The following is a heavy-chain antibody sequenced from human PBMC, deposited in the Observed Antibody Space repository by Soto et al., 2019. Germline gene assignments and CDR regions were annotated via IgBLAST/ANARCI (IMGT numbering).Heavy chain of an antibody. CDR1: GYTFTSYA. V-gene: IGHV1-3*01. J-gene: IGHJ5*02. Sequence: ASVKVSCKASGYTFTSYAMHWVRQAPGQRLEWMGWINAGNGNTKYSQKFQGRVTITRDTSASTAYMELSSLRSEDTAVYYCARTAHLGNWFDPWGQGNLVTVSS. CDR3: ARTAHLGNWFDP. CDR2: INAGNGNT. D-gene: IGHD1-26*01.